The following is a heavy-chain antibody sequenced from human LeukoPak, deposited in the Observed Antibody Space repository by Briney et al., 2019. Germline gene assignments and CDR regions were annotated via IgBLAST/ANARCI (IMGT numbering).Heavy chain of an antibody. Sequence: SETLSLTCAVYGGSFSGYYWSWIRQPPGKGLEWIGEINHSGSTNYNPSLKGRVTISVDTSKNQFSLKLSSVTAADTAVYYCARNYARRAFDIWGQGTMVTVSS. CDR3: ARNYARRAFDI. J-gene: IGHJ3*02. D-gene: IGHD2-2*01. CDR1: GGSFSGYY. V-gene: IGHV4-34*01. CDR2: INHSGST.